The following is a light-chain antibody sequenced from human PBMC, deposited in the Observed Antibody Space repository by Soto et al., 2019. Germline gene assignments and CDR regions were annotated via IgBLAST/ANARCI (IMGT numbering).Light chain of an antibody. Sequence: EIVLTQSPGTLSLSPGERATLSCRASQSVSSSYLAWYQQKPGQAPRLLIDGASSRATGIPDRFSGSGSGTDFTLTISRREPEDFAVYYCQQYGSSPVTFGPGAKVDIK. V-gene: IGKV3-20*01. CDR2: GAS. CDR1: QSVSSSY. J-gene: IGKJ3*01. CDR3: QQYGSSPVT.